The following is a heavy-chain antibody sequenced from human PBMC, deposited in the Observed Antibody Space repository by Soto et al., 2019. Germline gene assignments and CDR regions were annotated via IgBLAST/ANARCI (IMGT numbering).Heavy chain of an antibody. J-gene: IGHJ4*02. CDR2: VSGSGGST. D-gene: IGHD2-15*01. CDR3: AKDMGLSSYCSGGSCYSDY. V-gene: IGHV3-23*01. Sequence: GGSLRLSCAASGFTFSRYAMSWVRQAPGKGLEWVSSVSGSGGSTHYADSVKGRFTISRDNSKDTLSLQMSSLRAEDTAVYYCAKDMGLSSYCSGGSCYSDYWGQGTQVTVSS. CDR1: GFTFSRYA.